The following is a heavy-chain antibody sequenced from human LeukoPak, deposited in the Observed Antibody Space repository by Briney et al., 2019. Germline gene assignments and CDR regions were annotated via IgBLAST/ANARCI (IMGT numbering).Heavy chain of an antibody. V-gene: IGHV3-23*01. Sequence: PGGSLRLSCAASGFTFSSYAMSWVRQAPGKGLEWVSAISGSGGSTYYADSVKGRFTISRDNSKNTLYLQMNSLRAEDTAVYYCAKDPRPRGDDVSSGYLLDYWGQGTLVTVSS. CDR1: GFTFSSYA. J-gene: IGHJ4*02. CDR2: ISGSGGST. CDR3: AKDPRPRGDDVSSGYLLDY. D-gene: IGHD3-22*01.